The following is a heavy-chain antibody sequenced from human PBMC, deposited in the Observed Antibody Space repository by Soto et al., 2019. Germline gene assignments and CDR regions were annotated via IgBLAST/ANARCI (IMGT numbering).Heavy chain of an antibody. CDR1: GGTFSSYS. Sequence: QVQLVQSGAEVKKPGSSVKVSCKASGGTFSSYSINWVRQAPGQGLEWMGEIIPIFGTVNYGQKFQGRVTITADESTSTAYMELSSLSSADTAVYYCARAGGRHSGGIDYWGQGTLVTVSS. CDR2: IIPIFGTV. CDR3: ARAGGRHSGGIDY. D-gene: IGHD1-26*01. J-gene: IGHJ4*02. V-gene: IGHV1-69*01.